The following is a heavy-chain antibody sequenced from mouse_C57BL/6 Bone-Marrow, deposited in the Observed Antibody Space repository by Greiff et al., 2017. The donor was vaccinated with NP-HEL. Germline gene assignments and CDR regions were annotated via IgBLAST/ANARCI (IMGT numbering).Heavy chain of an antibody. J-gene: IGHJ1*03. D-gene: IGHD1-1*01. Sequence: QVQLQQSGPELVKPGASVKISCKASGYAFSSSWMNWVKQRPGKGLEWIGRIYPGDGDTNYNGKFKGKATLTADKSSSTAYMQLSSLTSEDCAVYFCARSITTVVEDWYFDVWGTGTTVTVSS. CDR1: GYAFSSSW. CDR3: ARSITTVVEDWYFDV. CDR2: IYPGDGDT. V-gene: IGHV1-82*01.